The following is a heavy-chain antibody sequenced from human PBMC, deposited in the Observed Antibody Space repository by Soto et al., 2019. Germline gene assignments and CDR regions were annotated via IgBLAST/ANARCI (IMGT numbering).Heavy chain of an antibody. J-gene: IGHJ4*02. D-gene: IGHD3-3*01. CDR1: GGSISSGGYY. CDR2: IYYSGST. V-gene: IGHV4-31*03. CDR3: ARELEVLHIDY. Sequence: PSETLSLTCTVSGGSISSGGYYWSWIRQHPGKGMEWIGYIYYSGSTYYNPSLKSRVTISVDTSKNQFSLKLSSVTAADTAVYYCARELEVLHIDYWGQGTLVTVSS.